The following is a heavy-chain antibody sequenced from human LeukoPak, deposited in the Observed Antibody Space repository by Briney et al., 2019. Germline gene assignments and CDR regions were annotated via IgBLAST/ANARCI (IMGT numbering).Heavy chain of an antibody. J-gene: IGHJ4*02. CDR3: AKDHLGLSYDSSRYYDY. CDR1: GFTFSDYY. CDR2: ISYDGSNK. V-gene: IGHV3-30*18. D-gene: IGHD3-22*01. Sequence: GGSLRLSCAASGFTFSDYYMSWIRQAPGKGLEWVAVISYDGSNKYYADSVKGRFTISRDNSKTTLYLQMNSLRAADTAVYYCAKDHLGLSYDSSRYYDYWGQGTLVTVSS.